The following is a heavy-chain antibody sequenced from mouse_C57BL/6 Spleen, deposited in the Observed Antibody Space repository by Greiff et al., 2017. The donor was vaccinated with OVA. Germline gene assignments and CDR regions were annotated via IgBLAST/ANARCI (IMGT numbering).Heavy chain of an antibody. V-gene: IGHV5-6*02. CDR2: ISSGGSYT. CDR1: GFTFSSYG. J-gene: IGHJ2*01. CDR3: ARGGNYEFDY. D-gene: IGHD2-1*01. Sequence: EVKLEESGGDLVKPGGSLKLSCAASGFTFSSYGMSWVRQTPDKRLEWVATISSGGSYTYYPDSVKGRFTISRDNAKNTLYLQMSSLKSEDTAMYYCARGGNYEFDYWGQGTTLTVSS.